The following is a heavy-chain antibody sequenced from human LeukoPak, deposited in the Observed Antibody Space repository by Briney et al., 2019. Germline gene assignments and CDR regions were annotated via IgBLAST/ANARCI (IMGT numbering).Heavy chain of an antibody. Sequence: SETLSLTCAVSGGSISSGGYSWSWIRQPPGKGLEWIGYIYHSGSTYYNPSLKSRVTISVDRSKNQFSLKLSSVTAADTAVYYCARDGVLGSYGMDVWGQGTTVTVSS. CDR1: GGSISSGGYS. D-gene: IGHD7-27*01. CDR3: ARDGVLGSYGMDV. CDR2: IYHSGST. V-gene: IGHV4-30-2*01. J-gene: IGHJ6*02.